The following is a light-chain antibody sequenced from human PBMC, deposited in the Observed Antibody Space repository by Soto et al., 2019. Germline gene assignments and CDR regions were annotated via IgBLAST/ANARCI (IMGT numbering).Light chain of an antibody. V-gene: IGKV1-39*01. CDR3: QHSSRYPLT. J-gene: IGKJ4*01. CDR1: QSINRY. CDR2: DAF. Sequence: DIQMTQSPSSLSASVGDRITITCRASQSINRYLNCYQQKVGEAPRLLIYDAFTLQTVVPSRFSGGGSGTDFTLTISSLQPEDFATYYCQHSSRYPLTFGGGTKVGIK.